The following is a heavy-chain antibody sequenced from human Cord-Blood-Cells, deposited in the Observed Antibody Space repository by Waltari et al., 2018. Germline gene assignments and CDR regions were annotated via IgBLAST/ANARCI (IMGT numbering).Heavy chain of an antibody. CDR3: ARGLGGYSYGYCDY. J-gene: IGHJ4*02. D-gene: IGHD5-18*01. CDR1: GGSFSGYY. CDR2: INHSGST. Sequence: QVQLQQWGAGLLKPSETLSLTCAVYGGSFSGYYWSWIRQPPGKGLEWIGEINHSGSTNYNPALKSRVTISVDTSKNQFSLKLSAVTAADTAVYYCARGLGGYSYGYCDYWGQGTLVTVSS. V-gene: IGHV4-34*01.